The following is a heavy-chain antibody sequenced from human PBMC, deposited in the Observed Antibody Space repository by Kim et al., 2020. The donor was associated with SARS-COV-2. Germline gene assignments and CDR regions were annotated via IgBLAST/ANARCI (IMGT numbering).Heavy chain of an antibody. J-gene: IGHJ5*02. CDR3: ARGSYDILTGYYIFDP. CDR2: MNPNSGNT. CDR1: GYTFTSYD. Sequence: ASVKVSCKASGYTFTSYDINWVRQATGQGLEWMGWMNPNSGNTGYAQKFQGRVTMTRNTSISTAYMELSSLRSEDTAVYYCARGSYDILTGYYIFDPWGQGTLVTVSS. D-gene: IGHD3-9*01. V-gene: IGHV1-8*01.